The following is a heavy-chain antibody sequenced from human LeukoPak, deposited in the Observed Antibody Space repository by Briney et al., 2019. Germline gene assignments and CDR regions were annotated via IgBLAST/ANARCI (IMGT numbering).Heavy chain of an antibody. J-gene: IGHJ4*02. CDR2: IKPNSGDT. Sequence: ASVKVSCKASGYTFTGYYIHCVRQAPGQGLEWMGWIKPNSGDTESAHKFQGRVTMTRDTSISTAYMELSRLLSDDTAVYYCARDYYVWGSYRYLMDYWGKGTLVTVSS. V-gene: IGHV1-2*02. CDR3: ARDYYVWGSYRYLMDY. CDR1: GYTFTGYY. D-gene: IGHD3-16*02.